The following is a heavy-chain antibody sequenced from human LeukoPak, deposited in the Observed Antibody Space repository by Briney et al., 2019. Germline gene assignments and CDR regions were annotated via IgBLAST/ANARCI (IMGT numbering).Heavy chain of an antibody. CDR2: IHTSGGS. CDR3: ARLGSYHDF. CDR1: GASISSYY. V-gene: IGHV4-4*09. J-gene: IGHJ4*02. D-gene: IGHD1-26*01. Sequence: SETLSLTCTVSGASISSYYWSWIRQTPEKGLEWMGNIHTSGGSSYYPSLKSRLTMSIDTSKNQLSLKLTSVAAADTAVYFCARLGSYHDFWGQGALVTVSS.